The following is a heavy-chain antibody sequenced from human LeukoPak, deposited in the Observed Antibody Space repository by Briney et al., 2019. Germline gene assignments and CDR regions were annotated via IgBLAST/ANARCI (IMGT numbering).Heavy chain of an antibody. D-gene: IGHD4-17*01. V-gene: IGHV4-38-2*01. J-gene: IGHJ3*02. CDR3: ARGVWDERCGFDI. Sequence: SGTLSLTCAVSGYSISSGYNWGWLRQPPGRGLEWSASIYHSGSTYYNPSLKGRFTISVDKSKNHFSLKLSTVTAADTAVYYCARGVWDERCGFDIWVQGTRVTVSS. CDR1: GYSISSGYN. CDR2: IYHSGST.